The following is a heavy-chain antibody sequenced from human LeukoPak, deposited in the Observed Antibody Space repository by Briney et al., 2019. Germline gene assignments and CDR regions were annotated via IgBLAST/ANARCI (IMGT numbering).Heavy chain of an antibody. Sequence: GGSLRLSCAASGFTFDDYGMTWVRQAPGKGLEWVSGINWSGGSTGYADSVKGRFTISRDNAKNSLYLQMNSLRAEDTALYYCARATDYDILTGYYSSGYYFDYWGQGTLVTVSS. D-gene: IGHD3-9*01. CDR1: GFTFDDYG. CDR2: INWSGGST. V-gene: IGHV3-20*04. CDR3: ARATDYDILTGYYSSGYYFDY. J-gene: IGHJ4*02.